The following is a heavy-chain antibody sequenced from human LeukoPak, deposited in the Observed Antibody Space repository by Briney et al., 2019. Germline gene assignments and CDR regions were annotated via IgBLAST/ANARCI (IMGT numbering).Heavy chain of an antibody. CDR1: GYAFTRYG. D-gene: IGHD2/OR15-2a*01. J-gene: IGHJ5*02. Sequence: ASVKVSCKTSGYAFTRYGISWVRQAPGQGLEWMGWIGVYSGKTKYAQNFQDRGTMTTDTSTNTVYMELRDLRSDDTAVYFCAREEFCTTSSRHRRWFDPWGQGTLVTVSS. CDR2: IGVYSGKT. V-gene: IGHV1-18*01. CDR3: AREEFCTTSSRHRRWFDP.